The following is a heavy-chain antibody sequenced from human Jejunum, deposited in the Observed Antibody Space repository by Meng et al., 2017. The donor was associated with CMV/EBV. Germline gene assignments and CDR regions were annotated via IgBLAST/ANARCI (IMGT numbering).Heavy chain of an antibody. D-gene: IGHD3-22*01. CDR2: LWYDGSRK. Sequence: SGFPLNSYGIHWVRQFPGKGLEWVAVLWYDGSRKYFADSVQGRFSISRDDSKNTVCLQMNSLRAEDTAVYYCARDNDGSSHYSQFDYWGQGTLVTVSS. J-gene: IGHJ4*02. CDR1: GFPLNSYG. CDR3: ARDNDGSSHYSQFDY. V-gene: IGHV3-33*01.